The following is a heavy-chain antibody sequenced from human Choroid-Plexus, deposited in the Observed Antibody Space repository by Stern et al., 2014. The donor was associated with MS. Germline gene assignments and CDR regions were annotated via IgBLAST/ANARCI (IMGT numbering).Heavy chain of an antibody. CDR3: ARIRGYSYGDWFDP. V-gene: IGHV4-31*03. CDR1: GGSISRGGYY. D-gene: IGHD5-18*01. CDR2: IYYSGST. J-gene: IGHJ5*02. Sequence: QVQLQESGPGLVKPSQTLSLTCTVSGGSISRGGYYWSWIRQHPAKGLEWIGYIYYSGSTHYNPSLKSRVTISVDTSKNQFSLKLSSVTAADTAVYYCARIRGYSYGDWFDPWGQGTLVTVSS.